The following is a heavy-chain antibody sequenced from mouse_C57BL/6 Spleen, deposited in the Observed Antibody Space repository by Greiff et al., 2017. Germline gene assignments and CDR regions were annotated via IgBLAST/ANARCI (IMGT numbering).Heavy chain of an antibody. D-gene: IGHD1-1*01. CDR3: ATTVFRYGGSYFDY. Sequence: VQLKESGPELVKPGASVKISCKASGYSFTGYYMNWVKQSYEKSLEWIGEINPSTGGTSYNQKFKGKATLTVDKSSSTAYMKLKSLTSEISAVYYCATTVFRYGGSYFDYWGQGTTLTVSS. CDR2: INPSTGGT. V-gene: IGHV1-43*01. J-gene: IGHJ2*01. CDR1: GYSFTGYY.